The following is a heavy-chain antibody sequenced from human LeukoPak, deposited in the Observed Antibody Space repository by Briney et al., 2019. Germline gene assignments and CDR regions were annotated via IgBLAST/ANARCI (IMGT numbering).Heavy chain of an antibody. D-gene: IGHD3-3*01. CDR3: ATDFWSGQYNWFDP. J-gene: IGHJ5*02. Sequence: ASVKVSCKVPAPTFSSYAISWVRQAPGQGLEWMGGITPIFGTANYAQKFQGRVTITTDESTSTAYMELSSLRSEDTAVYYCATDFWSGQYNWFDPWGQGTLVTVSS. CDR2: ITPIFGTA. CDR1: APTFSSYA. V-gene: IGHV1-69*05.